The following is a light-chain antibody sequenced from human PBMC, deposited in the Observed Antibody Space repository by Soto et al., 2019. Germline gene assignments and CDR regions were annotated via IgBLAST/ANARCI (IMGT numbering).Light chain of an antibody. CDR2: DVS. CDR1: SSDAGGYNY. V-gene: IGLV2-14*04. Sequence: SGSPGQSITISCTGTSSDAGGYNYVSWYQQHPGKAPKFMIYDVSNRPSGVSNRFSGSKSGNTASLTISGLQAEDEADYYCCSYTTSNTRQIVFGTVTKVTVL. J-gene: IGLJ1*01. CDR3: CSYTTSNTRQIV.